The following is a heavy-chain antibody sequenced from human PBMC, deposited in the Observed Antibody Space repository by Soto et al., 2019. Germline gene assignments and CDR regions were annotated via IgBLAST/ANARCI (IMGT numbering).Heavy chain of an antibody. D-gene: IGHD2-15*01. CDR1: GGSISSSSYY. Sequence: SETLSLTCTVSGGSISSSSYYWGWIRQPPGKGLEWIGSIYYSGSTYYNPSLKSRVTISVDTSKNQFSLKLSSVTAADTAVYYCARPGYCSGGSCYSDYWGQGTLVTVSS. V-gene: IGHV4-39*01. CDR3: ARPGYCSGGSCYSDY. J-gene: IGHJ4*02. CDR2: IYYSGST.